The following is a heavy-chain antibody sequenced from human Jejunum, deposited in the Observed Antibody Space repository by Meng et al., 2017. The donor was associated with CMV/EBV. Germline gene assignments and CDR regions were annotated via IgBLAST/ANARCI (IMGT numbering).Heavy chain of an antibody. Sequence: SITRGDYSSSWFRQPPGKGLEWIGFTKYSGRTYYNPSLKSRLIISLDTSENQFSLSLTSVTAADTAVYYCARTEDCSSTSCYTGFDPWGQGSLVTVSS. J-gene: IGHJ5*02. CDR2: TKYSGRT. D-gene: IGHD2-2*01. CDR3: ARTEDCSSTSCYTGFDP. V-gene: IGHV4-30-4*08. CDR1: SITRGDYS.